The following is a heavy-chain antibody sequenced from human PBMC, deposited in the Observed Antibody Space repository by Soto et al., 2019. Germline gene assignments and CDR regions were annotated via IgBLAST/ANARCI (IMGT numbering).Heavy chain of an antibody. Sequence: PSETLSLTCTVSGGSISSYYWSWIRQPPGKGLEWIGYIYYGGSTNYNPSLKSRVTISVDTSKNQFSLKLSSVTAADTAVYYCARAQVWYSYGYWFDPWGQGTLVTVSS. CDR3: ARAQVWYSYGYWFDP. J-gene: IGHJ5*02. V-gene: IGHV4-59*01. D-gene: IGHD5-18*01. CDR2: IYYGGST. CDR1: GGSISSYY.